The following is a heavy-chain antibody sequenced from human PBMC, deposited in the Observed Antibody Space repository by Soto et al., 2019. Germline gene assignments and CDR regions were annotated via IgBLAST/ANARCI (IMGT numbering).Heavy chain of an antibody. Sequence: PSETLSLTCTVSGGSISSGDYYWSWIRQPPGKGLEWIGYIYYSGSTYYNPSLKSRVTISVDTSKNQFSLKLISVTAADTAVYYCARADYGGKRPYYFDYWGQGTLVTVSS. CDR2: IYYSGST. CDR1: GGSISSGDYY. J-gene: IGHJ4*02. V-gene: IGHV4-30-4*01. D-gene: IGHD4-17*01. CDR3: ARADYGGKRPYYFDY.